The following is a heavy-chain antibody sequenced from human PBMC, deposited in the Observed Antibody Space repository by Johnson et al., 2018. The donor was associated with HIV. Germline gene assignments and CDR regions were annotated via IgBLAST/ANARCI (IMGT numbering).Heavy chain of an antibody. D-gene: IGHD1-14*01. V-gene: IGHV3-7*01. CDR2: IKQDGSEK. CDR3: AKDLRSGNRREAFDI. Sequence: EVQLVESGGGVVQPGRSLRLSCAASGITVNTNYMSWVRQAPGKGLEWVANIKQDGSEKYYADSVKGRFTISRDNSKNTLYLQMNSLRAEDTAVYYCAKDLRSGNRREAFDIWGQGTIVTVSS. J-gene: IGHJ3*02. CDR1: GITVNTNY.